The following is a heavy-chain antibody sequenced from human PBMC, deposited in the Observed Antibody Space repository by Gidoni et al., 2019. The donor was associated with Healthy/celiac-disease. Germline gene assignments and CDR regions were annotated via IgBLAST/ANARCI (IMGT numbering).Heavy chain of an antibody. Sequence: QVQLVESGGGVVQPGRSLRLSCAASGFTFSSYGMHWVRQAPGKGREWVAVISYDGSNKYYADSVKGRFTISRDNSKNTLYLQMNSLRAEDTAVYYCANEPSSSWYFDYWGQGTLVTVSS. CDR2: ISYDGSNK. CDR3: ANEPSSSWYFDY. V-gene: IGHV3-30*18. D-gene: IGHD6-13*01. CDR1: GFTFSSYG. J-gene: IGHJ4*02.